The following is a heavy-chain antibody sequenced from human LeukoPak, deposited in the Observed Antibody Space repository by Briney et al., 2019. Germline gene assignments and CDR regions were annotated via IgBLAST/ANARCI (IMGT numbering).Heavy chain of an antibody. J-gene: IGHJ6*02. D-gene: IGHD3-22*01. CDR3: ARGAVTMIVLYYYYYGMDV. CDR1: GGSFSGYY. CDR2: INHSGST. Sequence: SETLSLTCAVYGGSFSGYYWSWIRQPPGKGLEWIGEINHSGSTNYNPSLKSRVTISVDTSKNQFSLKLSSVTAADTAVYYCARGAVTMIVLYYYYYGMDVWGQGTTVTVSS. V-gene: IGHV4-34*01.